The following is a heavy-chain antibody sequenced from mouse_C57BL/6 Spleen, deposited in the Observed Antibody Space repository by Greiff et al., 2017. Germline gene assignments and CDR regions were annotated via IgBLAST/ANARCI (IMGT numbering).Heavy chain of an antibody. J-gene: IGHJ4*01. V-gene: IGHV1-19*01. CDR2: INPYNGGT. CDR3: AREGNPRGYYAMDY. Sequence: VQLQQSGPVLVKPGASVKMSCKASGYTFTDYYMNWVKQSHGKSLEWIGVINPYNGGTSYNQKFKGKATLTVDKSSSTAYMELNSLTSEDSAVYYCAREGNPRGYYAMDYWGQGTSVTVTS. CDR1: GYTFTDYY.